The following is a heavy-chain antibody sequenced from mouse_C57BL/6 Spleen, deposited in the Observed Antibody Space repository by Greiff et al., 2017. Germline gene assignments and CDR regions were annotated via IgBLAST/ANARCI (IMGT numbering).Heavy chain of an antibody. J-gene: IGHJ4*01. Sequence: VQLQQSGAELVRPGTSVKVSCKASGYAFTNYLIEWVKQRPGKGLEWIGVINPGSGGTNYNEKFKGKATLTADKSSSTAYMQLSSLTSEDSAVYFCAREDAMDYWGQGTSVTVSS. V-gene: IGHV1-54*01. CDR3: AREDAMDY. CDR1: GYAFTNYL. CDR2: INPGSGGT.